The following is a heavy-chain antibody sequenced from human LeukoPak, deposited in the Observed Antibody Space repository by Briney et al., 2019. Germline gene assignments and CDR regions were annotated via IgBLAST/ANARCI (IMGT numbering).Heavy chain of an antibody. J-gene: IGHJ4*02. CDR2: ISSSGNTR. CDR3: AKDQPLRGRYYDSSGYYYPLVY. CDR1: GFTFSNYE. D-gene: IGHD3-22*01. Sequence: GGSLRLSCAASGFTFSNYEMNWVRQTPGKGLEWVSYISSSGNTRYYADSVKGRFTISRDNAKNTLYLQMNSLRAEDTAVYYCAKDQPLRGRYYDSSGYYYPLVYWGQGTLVTVSS. V-gene: IGHV3-48*03.